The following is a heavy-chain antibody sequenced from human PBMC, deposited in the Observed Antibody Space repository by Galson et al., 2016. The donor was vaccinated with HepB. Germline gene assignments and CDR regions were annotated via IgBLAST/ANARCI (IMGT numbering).Heavy chain of an antibody. V-gene: IGHV4-59*01. Sequence: TLSLTCTVSGDSISDYYWSWIRQPPGKGLEWIGYIYYTGSTNYNPSLKSRVTISVDTSKHQFSLKLSSVTAADTAVHFCARDRVWYFDLWGRGTLVTVSS. CDR3: ARDRVWYFDL. J-gene: IGHJ2*01. D-gene: IGHD3-10*01. CDR1: GDSISDYY. CDR2: IYYTGST.